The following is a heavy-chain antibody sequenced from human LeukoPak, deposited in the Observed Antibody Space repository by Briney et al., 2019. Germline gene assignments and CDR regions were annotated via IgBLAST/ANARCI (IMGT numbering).Heavy chain of an antibody. CDR1: GFTFSTYG. V-gene: IGHV3-23*01. Sequence: SLRLSCEFSGFTFSTYGMTWVRQAPGEGLEWVSGISASGGSTFYADYVKGRFTISRNKYKNTLYQQMNSLRVEDTAVYYCAKVITTILVAQYYMDVWGKGTTVTVSS. D-gene: IGHD3-22*01. CDR3: AKVITTILVAQYYMDV. J-gene: IGHJ6*03. CDR2: ISASGGST.